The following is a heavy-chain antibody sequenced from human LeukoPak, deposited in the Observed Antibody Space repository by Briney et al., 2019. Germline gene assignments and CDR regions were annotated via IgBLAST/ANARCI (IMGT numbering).Heavy chain of an antibody. CDR2: ISANNGNT. J-gene: IGHJ4*02. Sequence: GASVKVSCNASGYTFSSYGISWVRQAPGQGLEWMGWISANNGNTYYAQKLHGRVTMTTDTSTTTAYMELGSLRSDDTAVYYCAGDSFYYASNIDYWGQGTLVTVSS. CDR1: GYTFSSYG. D-gene: IGHD3-22*01. V-gene: IGHV1-18*01. CDR3: AGDSFYYASNIDY.